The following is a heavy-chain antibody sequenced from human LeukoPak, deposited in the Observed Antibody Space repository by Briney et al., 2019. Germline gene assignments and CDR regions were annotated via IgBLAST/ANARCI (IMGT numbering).Heavy chain of an antibody. J-gene: IGHJ4*02. CDR3: ARGIWCSSGCWFPFDY. CDR1: GFTFSSYA. D-gene: IGHD6-19*01. CDR2: ISGSGGST. Sequence: GGSLRLSCAASGFTFSSYAMSWVRQAPGKGLEWVSAISGSGGSTYYADSVKGRFTISRDNSKNTLYLQMNSLRAEDTAVYYCARGIWCSSGCWFPFDYWGQGTLVTVSS. V-gene: IGHV3-23*01.